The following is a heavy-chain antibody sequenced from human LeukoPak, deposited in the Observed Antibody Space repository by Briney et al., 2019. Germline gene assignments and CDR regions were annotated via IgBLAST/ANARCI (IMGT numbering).Heavy chain of an antibody. J-gene: IGHJ4*02. D-gene: IGHD4-23*01. CDR1: SDSINSYY. CDR2: IYSSGTT. Sequence: SETLSLTCTVSSDSINSYYWSWIRQPAGKGLEWIGRIYSSGTTNYNPSLKSRVTMSIDTSKNQFSLKVSSVTAADTAVYYCAREMEGGNPIDYWGQGTLVTVSS. CDR3: AREMEGGNPIDY. V-gene: IGHV4-4*07.